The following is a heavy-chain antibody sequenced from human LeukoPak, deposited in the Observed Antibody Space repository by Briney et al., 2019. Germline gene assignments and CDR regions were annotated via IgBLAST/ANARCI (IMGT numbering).Heavy chain of an antibody. D-gene: IGHD3-22*01. CDR2: TIPTFGTA. CDR1: GGTFSSYA. V-gene: IGHV1-69*05. J-gene: IGHJ4*02. CDR3: AGGSSGYYYGLDY. Sequence: ASVKVSCKASGGTFSSYAISWVRQAPGQGLEWMGGTIPTFGTANYAQKFQGRVTITTDESTSTAYMELSSLRSEDTAVYYCAGGSSGYYYGLDYWGQGTLVTVSS.